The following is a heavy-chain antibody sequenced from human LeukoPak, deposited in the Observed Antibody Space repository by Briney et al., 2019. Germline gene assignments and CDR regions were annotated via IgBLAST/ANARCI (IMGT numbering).Heavy chain of an antibody. CDR2: ISSSGSTI. V-gene: IGHV3-11*01. Sequence: PGGSLRLPCAASGFTFSDYYMSWIRQAPGKGLEWVSYISSSGSTIYYADSVKGRFTISRDNSKNSLYLQMNSLRTEDTALYYCAKDYKAATPGDYYYYMDVWGKGTTVTVSS. CDR1: GFTFSDYY. CDR3: AKDYKAATPGDYYYYMDV. D-gene: IGHD2-15*01. J-gene: IGHJ6*03.